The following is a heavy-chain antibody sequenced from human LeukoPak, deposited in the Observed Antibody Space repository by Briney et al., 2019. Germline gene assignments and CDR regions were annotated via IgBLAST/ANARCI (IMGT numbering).Heavy chain of an antibody. V-gene: IGHV3-30*18. D-gene: IGHD5-18*01. J-gene: IGHJ4*02. Sequence: GGALRLSCAASGFTFNSYGMHWVRQAPGKGREWVAVISYDGPNKYYADSVKGRFTISRDDSKSTLYLRMNSLRPEDTAVYYCAKEKLPSGYSFLTDYWGQGTLVTVCS. CDR3: AKEKLPSGYSFLTDY. CDR1: GFTFNSYG. CDR2: ISYDGPNK.